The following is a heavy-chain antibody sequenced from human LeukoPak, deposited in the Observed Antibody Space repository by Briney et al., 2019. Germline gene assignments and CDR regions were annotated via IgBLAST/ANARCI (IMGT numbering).Heavy chain of an antibody. CDR3: ARYPRLRNYYGSGSYLNRIDY. CDR2: IYYSGST. J-gene: IGHJ4*02. V-gene: IGHV4-34*01. D-gene: IGHD3-10*01. Sequence: PSETLSLTCAVYGGSFSGYYWSWIRQPPGKGLEWIGSIYYSGSTYYNPSLKSRVTISVDTSKNQLSLKLSSVTAADTAVYYCARYPRLRNYYGSGSYLNRIDYWGQGTLVTVSS. CDR1: GGSFSGYY.